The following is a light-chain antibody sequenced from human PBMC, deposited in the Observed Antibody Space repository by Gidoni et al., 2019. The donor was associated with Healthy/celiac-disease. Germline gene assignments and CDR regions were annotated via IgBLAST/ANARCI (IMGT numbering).Light chain of an antibody. CDR2: DAS. CDR1: QSVSSY. J-gene: IGKJ5*01. CDR3: QQRSPGEVT. V-gene: IGKV3-11*01. Sequence: EIVLTQSPATLSLSPGERATLSCRASQSVSSYLAWYQQKPGQAPRLLIYDASNRATGIPARFSGSGSGTDFTLTISSLEPEDFAVYYCQQRSPGEVTFGQGTRLEIK.